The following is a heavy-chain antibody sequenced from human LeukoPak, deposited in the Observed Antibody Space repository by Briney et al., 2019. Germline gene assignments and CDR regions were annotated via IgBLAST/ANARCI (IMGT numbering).Heavy chain of an antibody. CDR1: GFSITNHW. D-gene: IGHD2-2*01. Sequence: GGSLRLSCAATGFSITNHWMHWVRQVPGKGLVWVARINGDGSSIAYADSVKGRFTISRDNSKNTLYLQMNSLRAEDTAVYYCARDSCSSTSCYPPYYYGMDVWGQGTTVTVSS. V-gene: IGHV3-74*01. J-gene: IGHJ6*02. CDR2: INGDGSSI. CDR3: ARDSCSSTSCYPPYYYGMDV.